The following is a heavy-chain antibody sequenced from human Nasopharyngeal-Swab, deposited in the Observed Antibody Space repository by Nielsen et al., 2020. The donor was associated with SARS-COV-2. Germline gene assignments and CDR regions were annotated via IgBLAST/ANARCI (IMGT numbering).Heavy chain of an antibody. Sequence: WVRQAPGQGLEWMGWINTDTGNPTYAQGFTGRFVFSLDTSVSTAYLQISSLKAEDTAVYYCARVNVVYYYGMDVWGQGTTVTVSS. D-gene: IGHD2-15*01. J-gene: IGHJ6*02. CDR3: ARVNVVYYYGMDV. V-gene: IGHV7-4-1*02. CDR2: INTDTGNP.